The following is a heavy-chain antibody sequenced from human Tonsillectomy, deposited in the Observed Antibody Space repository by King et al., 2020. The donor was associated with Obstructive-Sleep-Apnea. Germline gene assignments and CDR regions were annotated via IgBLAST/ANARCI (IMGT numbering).Heavy chain of an antibody. J-gene: IGHJ4*02. CDR3: ARGSPYYFDY. CDR2: IYYSGST. CDR1: GGSISSDGYY. Sequence: VQLQESCPGLVKPSQTLSLTCIVSGGSISSDGYYWSWIRQHPGKGLEWIAYIYYSGSTSYNPSLKSRVTISVDTSKNQLSLKLSSMTAADTAVYYCARGSPYYFDYWGQGTLVTVSS. V-gene: IGHV4-31*03. D-gene: IGHD3-10*01.